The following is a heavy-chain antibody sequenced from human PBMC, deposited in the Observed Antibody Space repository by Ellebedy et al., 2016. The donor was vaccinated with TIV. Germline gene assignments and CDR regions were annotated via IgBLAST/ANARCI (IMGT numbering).Heavy chain of an antibody. CDR2: IHYGGST. J-gene: IGHJ4*02. D-gene: IGHD5-18*01. V-gene: IGHV4-28*01. CDR3: ARSDTAMGLFDY. CDR1: GYSISSTNW. Sequence: SETLSLXCAVSGYSISSTNWWGWIRPPPGKGLEWIGYIHYGGSTYYNPSLKSRVTMSVDTSKNQLSLKLSSVTAVDTAVYYCARSDTAMGLFDYWGQGTLVTVSS.